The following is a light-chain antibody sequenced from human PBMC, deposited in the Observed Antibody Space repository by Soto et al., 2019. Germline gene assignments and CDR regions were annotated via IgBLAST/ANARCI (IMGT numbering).Light chain of an antibody. CDR3: QRYSSYPGS. Sequence: DIQMTQSPSTLSGSVGARATITCRARQTISSWLAWYPQNPGKATQLLIYKASTLKSGVPSRFSGSGSATESTPTISSLHPDVSATYYCQRYSSYPGSFGQGTKVDIK. J-gene: IGKJ1*01. CDR2: KAS. CDR1: QTISSW. V-gene: IGKV1-5*03.